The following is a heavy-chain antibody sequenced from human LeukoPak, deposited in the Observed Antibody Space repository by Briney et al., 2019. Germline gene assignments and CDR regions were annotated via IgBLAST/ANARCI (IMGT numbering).Heavy chain of an antibody. CDR2: IWDDGSSK. J-gene: IGHJ4*02. D-gene: IGHD1-26*01. V-gene: IGHV3-33*06. Sequence: PGGSLRLSCAASGFTFSSYGMHWARQAPGKGLEWVAVIWDDGSSKYYGDSVKGRFTISRDNSKNTLYLQMNSLRAEDTAVYYCAKPTRGGGSFLIDFWGQGTLVTVSS. CDR3: AKPTRGGGSFLIDF. CDR1: GFTFSSYG.